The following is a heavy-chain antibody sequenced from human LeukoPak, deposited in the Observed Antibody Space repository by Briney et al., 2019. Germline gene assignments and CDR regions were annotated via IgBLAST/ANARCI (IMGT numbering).Heavy chain of an antibody. CDR1: GFTFSSYW. D-gene: IGHD4-17*01. CDR3: AREGSYGDLDY. J-gene: IGHJ4*02. Sequence: GGSLRLSCAASGFTFSSYWMHWVRQAPGKGLVWVSRINTDGSSASYADSVKGRFTISRDNAKNTLYLQMNSLRAEDTAVYYCAREGSYGDLDYWGQGTLVTVSS. V-gene: IGHV3-74*01. CDR2: INTDGSSA.